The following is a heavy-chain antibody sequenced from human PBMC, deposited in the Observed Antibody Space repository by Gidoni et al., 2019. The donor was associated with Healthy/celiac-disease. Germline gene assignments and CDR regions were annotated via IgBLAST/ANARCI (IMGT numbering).Heavy chain of an antibody. J-gene: IGHJ4*02. CDR1: GFPFRSYA. V-gene: IGHV3-30*04. D-gene: IGHD3-22*01. CDR3: ARDRAHYYDSSGYWDY. CDR2: ISYDGRNK. Sequence: VQLVESGGGVVQPGRSLRLSCSASGFPFRSYAMHWVRQAPGKGLEWVAVISYDGRNKYYADSVKGRFTISRDNSKNTLYLQMNSLRAEDTAVYYCARDRAHYYDSSGYWDYWGQGTLVTVSS.